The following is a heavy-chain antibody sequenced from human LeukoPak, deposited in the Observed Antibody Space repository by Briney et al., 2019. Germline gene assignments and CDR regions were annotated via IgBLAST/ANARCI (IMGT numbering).Heavy chain of an antibody. V-gene: IGHV1-69*13. Sequence: SVKVSCKASGYTFTTYGISWVRQAPGQGLEWMGGIIPIFGTANYAQKFQGRVTITADESTSTAYMELSSLRSEDTAVYYCAREVSGENYFDYWGQGTLVTVSS. CDR1: GYTFTTYG. CDR2: IIPIFGTA. D-gene: IGHD4-17*01. J-gene: IGHJ4*02. CDR3: AREVSGENYFDY.